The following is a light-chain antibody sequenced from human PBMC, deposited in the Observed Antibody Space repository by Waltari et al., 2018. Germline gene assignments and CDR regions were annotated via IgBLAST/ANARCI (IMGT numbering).Light chain of an antibody. CDR3: CSYAGSRTWV. CDR1: SSDFGLFNL. J-gene: IGLJ3*02. V-gene: IGLV2-23*02. Sequence: QSALTQPASVSGSPGQSISISCIGTSSDFGLFNLFSWYLQYPCTPPKLLIYAVSHRPAGVSNRFSGSKSGNTASLTISGLQAEDEAIYYCCSYAGSRTWVFGGGAKLTVL. CDR2: AVS.